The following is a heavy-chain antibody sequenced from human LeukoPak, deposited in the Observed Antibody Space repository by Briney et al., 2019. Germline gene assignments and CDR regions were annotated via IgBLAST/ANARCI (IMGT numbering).Heavy chain of an antibody. V-gene: IGHV4-59*08. D-gene: IGHD3-3*01. CDR2: IYYSGST. J-gene: IGHJ4*02. CDR1: GGSISSYY. Sequence: SETLSLTCTVSGGSISSYYWSWIRQPPGKGLEWIGYIYYSGSTNYNPSLKSRVTISVDTSKNQFSLKLSSVTAADTAVYYCVRLRFLEWLLFDYWGQGTLVTVSS. CDR3: VRLRFLEWLLFDY.